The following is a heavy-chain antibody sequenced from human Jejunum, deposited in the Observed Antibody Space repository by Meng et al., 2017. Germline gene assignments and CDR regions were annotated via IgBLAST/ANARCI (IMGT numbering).Heavy chain of an antibody. CDR1: GDSISNYF. D-gene: IGHD6-19*01. CDR3: VKWASSGWYEFRYFDS. J-gene: IGHJ4*02. CDR2: ISKKGIT. Sequence: SETLSLTCTVSGDSISNYFWTWIRQAPGEGLEWIGYISKKGITNYNPSVESRVTISVDTSKSQLSLKLRSVTAADTAVYYCVKWASSGWYEFRYFDSWGPGTLVTVSS. V-gene: IGHV4-59*01.